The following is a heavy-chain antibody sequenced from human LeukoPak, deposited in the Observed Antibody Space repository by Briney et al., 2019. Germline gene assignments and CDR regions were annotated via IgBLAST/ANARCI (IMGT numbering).Heavy chain of an antibody. CDR1: GGSFSGYY. D-gene: IGHD3-3*01. CDR2: INPSGST. J-gene: IGHJ4*01. CDR3: ATDPRAPFWSGYYPCFDY. Sequence: SETLSLTCAVYGGSFSGYYWSWIRQPPGKGLEWIGEINPSGSTNYNPSLKSRVTISVDTSKNQFSLKLSSVTAADTAVYHCATDPRAPFWSGYYPCFDYWGHGTPVTVSP. V-gene: IGHV4-34*01.